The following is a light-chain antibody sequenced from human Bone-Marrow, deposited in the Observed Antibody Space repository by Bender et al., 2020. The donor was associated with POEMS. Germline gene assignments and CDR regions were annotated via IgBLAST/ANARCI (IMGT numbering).Light chain of an antibody. V-gene: IGLV2-8*01. Sequence: QSALTQPPSASGSPGQSVTISCTGTSSDVGGYNFVSWYQQHPGKAPKLMIYEVSKRPSGVPDRFSGSKSGNTASLTVSGLQAGDEAHYYCSSYAGSKNLIFGGGTKLTVL. CDR1: SSDVGGYNF. CDR2: EVS. J-gene: IGLJ2*01. CDR3: SSYAGSKNLI.